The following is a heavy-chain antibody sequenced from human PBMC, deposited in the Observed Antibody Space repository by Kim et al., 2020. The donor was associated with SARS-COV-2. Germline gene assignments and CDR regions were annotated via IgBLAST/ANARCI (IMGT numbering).Heavy chain of an antibody. CDR3: AKDGGWFGEFYYYYGMDV. Sequence: SLRLSCAASGFTFSSYGMHWVRQAPGKGLEWVAVISYDGSNKYYADSVKGRFTISRDNSKNTLYLQMNSLRAEDTAVYYCAKDGGWFGEFYYYYGMDVWGQGTTVTVSS. CDR1: GFTFSSYG. V-gene: IGHV3-30*18. D-gene: IGHD3-10*01. CDR2: ISYDGSNK. J-gene: IGHJ6*02.